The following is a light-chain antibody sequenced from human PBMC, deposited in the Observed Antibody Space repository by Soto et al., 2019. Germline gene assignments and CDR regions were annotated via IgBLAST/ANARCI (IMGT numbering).Light chain of an antibody. V-gene: IGKV1-17*01. CDR2: GVS. J-gene: IGKJ2*01. Sequence: DLQMTQSPSSLSASVGDRVTITCRASQGVRDDLGWFQQRPGEAPKRLIYGVSNLQSGVPSRFSGSGSETEFTLTISSLQPEDFATYYCLQHYDYPYTFGQGTKVHI. CDR1: QGVRDD. CDR3: LQHYDYPYT.